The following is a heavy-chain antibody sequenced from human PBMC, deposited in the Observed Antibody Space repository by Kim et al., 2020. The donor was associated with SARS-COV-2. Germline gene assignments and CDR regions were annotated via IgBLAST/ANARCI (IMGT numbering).Heavy chain of an antibody. D-gene: IGHD3-16*02. Sequence: ASVKVSCKVSGYTLTELSMHWVRQAPGKGLEWMGGCDPEDGETIYAQKFQGRVTMTEDTSTDTAYMELSSLRSEDTAVYYCATPGTFGGVIHSMDVWGQGTTVTVSS. V-gene: IGHV1-24*01. CDR2: CDPEDGET. CDR3: ATPGTFGGVIHSMDV. J-gene: IGHJ6*02. CDR1: GYTLTELS.